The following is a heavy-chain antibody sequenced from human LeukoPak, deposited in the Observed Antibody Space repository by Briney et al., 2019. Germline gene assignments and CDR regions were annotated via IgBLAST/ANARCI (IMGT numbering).Heavy chain of an antibody. D-gene: IGHD1-26*01. V-gene: IGHV4-59*01. CDR3: ARVSGSYNPGWFDP. Sequence: SETLSLTCTVSGGSISSYYWSWIRQPPGKGLQWIGYIDHSGYTNYNRSLKSRVTISVDTSKNQFSLKLSSVTAADTAVYYCARVSGSYNPGWFDPWGQGTLVTVSS. CDR1: GGSISSYY. CDR2: IDHSGYT. J-gene: IGHJ5*02.